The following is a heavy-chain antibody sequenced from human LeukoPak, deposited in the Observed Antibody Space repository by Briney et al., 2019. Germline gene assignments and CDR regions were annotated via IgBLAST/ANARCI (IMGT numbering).Heavy chain of an antibody. D-gene: IGHD2-15*01. V-gene: IGHV3-30*03. CDR3: ATPSGPFDY. CDR2: ISYDGSNK. J-gene: IGHJ4*02. CDR1: GFTFSSYG. Sequence: GGSLRLSCAASGFTFSSYGMHWVRQAPGKGLEWVAVISYDGSNKYYADSVKGRFTISRDNSKNTLYLQMNSLRAEDTAVYYCATPSGPFDYWGQGTLVTVSS.